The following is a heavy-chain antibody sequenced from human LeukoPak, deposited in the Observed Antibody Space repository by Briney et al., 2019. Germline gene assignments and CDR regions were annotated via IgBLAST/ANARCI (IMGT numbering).Heavy chain of an antibody. CDR1: GFTFSSHD. CDR2: ISSGGYTT. V-gene: IGHV3-48*03. D-gene: IGHD3-10*01. CDR3: AREGSSYAPSGPFYFDY. Sequence: GGSLRLSCTDSGFTFSSHDMNWVRQAPGKGLEWVSYISSGGYTTRYADSVKGRFTISRDNAKNSLYLQMNSLKAEDTAVYYCAREGSSYAPSGPFYFDYWGQGTLVTVSS. J-gene: IGHJ4*02.